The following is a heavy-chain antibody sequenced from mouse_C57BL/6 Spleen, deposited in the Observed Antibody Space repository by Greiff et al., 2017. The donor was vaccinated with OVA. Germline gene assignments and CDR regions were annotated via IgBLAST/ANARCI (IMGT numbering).Heavy chain of an antibody. CDR3: AREGYGSSYYAMDY. D-gene: IGHD1-1*01. Sequence: QVQLQQSGPELVKPGASVKISCKASGYAFSSSWMNWVKQRPGKGLEWIGRIYPGDGDTNYNGKFKGKATLTADKSSSTAYMQLSSLTSEDSAVYVCAREGYGSSYYAMDYWGQGTSVTVSS. CDR2: IYPGDGDT. CDR1: GYAFSSSW. J-gene: IGHJ4*01. V-gene: IGHV1-82*01.